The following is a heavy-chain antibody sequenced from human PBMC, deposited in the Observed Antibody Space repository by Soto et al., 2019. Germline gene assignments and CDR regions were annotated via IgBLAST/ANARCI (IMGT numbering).Heavy chain of an antibody. CDR2: IYYSGST. Sequence: SETLSLTCIVSGGSISSSTYYWGWIRQPPGKGLEWIGSIYYSGSTYYNPSLKSRVTISLDTSNNQFSLKLTSVTAADTSLYYCETTTGSSWFDPWGQGALVTVSS. D-gene: IGHD1-1*01. J-gene: IGHJ5*02. CDR3: ETTTGSSWFDP. V-gene: IGHV4-39*01. CDR1: GGSISSSTYY.